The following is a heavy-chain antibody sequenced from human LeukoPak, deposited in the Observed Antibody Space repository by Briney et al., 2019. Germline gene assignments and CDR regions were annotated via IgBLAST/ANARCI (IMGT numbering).Heavy chain of an antibody. J-gene: IGHJ6*03. Sequence: PSETLSLTCTVSGGSISSYYWSWIRQPPGKGLEWIGYIYYSGSTNYNPSLKSRVTISVDKSKNQFSLKLSSVTAADTAVYYCARDPGYGSGRYAGIYYYMDVWGKVATVTVSS. CDR3: ARDPGYGSGRYAGIYYYMDV. D-gene: IGHD3-10*01. CDR1: GGSISSYY. CDR2: IYYSGST. V-gene: IGHV4-59*12.